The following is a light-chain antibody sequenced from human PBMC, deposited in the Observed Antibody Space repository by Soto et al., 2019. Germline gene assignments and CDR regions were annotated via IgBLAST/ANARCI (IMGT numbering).Light chain of an antibody. J-gene: IGKJ1*01. CDR2: DTS. CDR3: QQSSNWPPSWT. CDR1: QSISGY. V-gene: IGKV3-11*01. Sequence: EIVLTQSPATLSLSPGERATLSCRASQSISGYVAWYQQKHGQAPRLLMYDTSNRATDIPARFSGSGSGTDFTLTRSNLEPEDFAGSYCQQSSNWPPSWTFGQGTKVEIK.